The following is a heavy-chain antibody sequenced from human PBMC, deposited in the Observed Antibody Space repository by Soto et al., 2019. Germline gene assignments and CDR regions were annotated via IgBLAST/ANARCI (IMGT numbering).Heavy chain of an antibody. V-gene: IGHV3-66*01. CDR2: IYADGRT. CDR1: GVIVRTIY. CDR3: ARDIDY. J-gene: IGHJ4*02. Sequence: PHRHWCAAAGVIVRTIYMSWVRQAPGKGLEWVSTIYADGRTYYADSVKGRFTMSRDDVKNTLFLQMNSLRVEDTAVYYCARDIDYCGQGTLVTGSS.